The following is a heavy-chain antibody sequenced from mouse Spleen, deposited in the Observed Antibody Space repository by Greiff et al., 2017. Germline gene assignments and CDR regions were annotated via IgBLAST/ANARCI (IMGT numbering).Heavy chain of an antibody. V-gene: IGHV5-9-3*01. Sequence: EVKLVESGGGLVKPGGSLKLSCAASGFTFSSYAMSWVRQTPEKRLEWVATISSGGSYTYYPDSVKGRFTISRDNAKNTLYLQMSSLRSEDTAMYYCARHQVYYYGKEGDAMDYWGQGTSVTVSS. D-gene: IGHD1-1*01. CDR2: ISSGGSYT. CDR1: GFTFSSYA. J-gene: IGHJ4*01. CDR3: ARHQVYYYGKEGDAMDY.